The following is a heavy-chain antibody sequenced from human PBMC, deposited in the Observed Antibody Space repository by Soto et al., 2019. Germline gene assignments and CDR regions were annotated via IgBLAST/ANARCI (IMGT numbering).Heavy chain of an antibody. CDR2: IIPILGIA. V-gene: IGHV1-69*08. D-gene: IGHD6-19*01. Sequence: QVQLVQSGAEVKKPGSSVKVSCKASGGTFSSYTISWVRQAPGQGLEWMGRIIPILGIANYAQKFQGRVTSTADKSTSTAYMELSSLRSEDTAVYYCARDHSSGWLDYWGQGTLVTVSS. CDR3: ARDHSSGWLDY. CDR1: GGTFSSYT. J-gene: IGHJ4*02.